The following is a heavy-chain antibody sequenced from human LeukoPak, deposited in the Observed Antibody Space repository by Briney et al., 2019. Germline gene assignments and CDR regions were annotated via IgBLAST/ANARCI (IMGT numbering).Heavy chain of an antibody. J-gene: IGHJ5*02. CDR3: ARQYCSGGSCYSRWFDP. Sequence: GGSLRLSCAASGFTFSSYAMHWVRQAPGKGLEWVAVISYDGSNKYCADSVKGRFTISRDNSKNTLYLQMNSLRAEDTAVYYCARQYCSGGSCYSRWFDPWGQGTLVTVSS. CDR1: GFTFSSYA. V-gene: IGHV3-30*04. D-gene: IGHD2-15*01. CDR2: ISYDGSNK.